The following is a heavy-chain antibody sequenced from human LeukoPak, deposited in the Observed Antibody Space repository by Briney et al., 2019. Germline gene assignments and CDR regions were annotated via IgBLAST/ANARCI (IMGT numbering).Heavy chain of an antibody. D-gene: IGHD1-26*01. V-gene: IGHV4-31*03. J-gene: IGHJ5*02. CDR1: GGSISSGGYY. CDR2: IYYSGST. CDR3: AREGYLGRGWENWFDP. Sequence: PSETLSLTCTVSGGSISSGGYYWSWIRQHPGKGLEWIGYIYYSGSTYYNPSLKSRVTMSVDTSKNQFSLKLSSVTAADTAVYYCAREGYLGRGWENWFDPWGQGTLVTVSS.